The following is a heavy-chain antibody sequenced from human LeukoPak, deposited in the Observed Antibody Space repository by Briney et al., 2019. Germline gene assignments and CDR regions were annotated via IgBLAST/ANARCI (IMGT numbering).Heavy chain of an antibody. CDR1: GYTFTSYD. CDR2: MNPNSGNT. V-gene: IGHV1-8*01. CDR3: ARDLDGSEAFQH. Sequence: ASVKVSCKASGYTFTSYDINWVRQATGQGLEWMGWMNPNSGNTGYAQKVQGRVTMTRNTSISTAYMELSSLRSEDTAVYYCARDLDGSEAFQHWGQGTLVTVSS. J-gene: IGHJ1*01. D-gene: IGHD3-10*01.